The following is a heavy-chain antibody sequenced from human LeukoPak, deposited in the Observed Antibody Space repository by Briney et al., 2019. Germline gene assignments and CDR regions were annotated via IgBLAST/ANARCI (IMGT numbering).Heavy chain of an antibody. Sequence: PSETLSLTCTVFGGSISSSSHYWGWIRQPPGEGLEWIGSIYFSGSTYYSPSLKSRVTISVDPSTNQFSLKLSSVTAADTAVYFCARHLWLGPFDSWGQGTLVTVSS. CDR2: IYFSGST. J-gene: IGHJ4*02. CDR3: ARHLWLGPFDS. V-gene: IGHV4-39*01. D-gene: IGHD6-19*01. CDR1: GGSISSSSHY.